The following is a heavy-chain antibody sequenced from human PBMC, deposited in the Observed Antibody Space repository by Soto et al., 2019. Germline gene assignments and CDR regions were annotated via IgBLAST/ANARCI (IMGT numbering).Heavy chain of an antibody. CDR1: GYTFTSYG. CDR2: ISAYNGNT. CDR3: ARVVAAAGLDWFDP. Sequence: QVQLVQSGAEVKKPGASVKVSCKASGYTFTSYGISWVRQAPGQGLEWMGWISAYNGNTNYAQKLQGRVTMTTDTSTRTAYMELRSLRSDDRVVYYCARVVAAAGLDWFDPWGQGTLVTVSS. D-gene: IGHD6-13*01. V-gene: IGHV1-18*01. J-gene: IGHJ5*02.